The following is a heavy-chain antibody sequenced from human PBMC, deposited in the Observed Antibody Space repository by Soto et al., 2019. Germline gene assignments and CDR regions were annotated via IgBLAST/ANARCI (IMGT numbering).Heavy chain of an antibody. CDR2: ISYDGSEK. J-gene: IGHJ4*02. CDR1: GFTFNTYG. V-gene: IGHV3-30*18. Sequence: QEHLVESGGGVVQPGTSLRLSCAASGFTFNTYGMHWVRQAPGKGLEWVAVISYDGSEKFYVDSVKGRFTISRDNSKNTLYLPMSRMRTEETAIYYCAKSPNCDCSSPKCYKYYFDFWGQGTLVTVSS. CDR3: AKSPNCDCSSPKCYKYYFDF. D-gene: IGHD2-2*01.